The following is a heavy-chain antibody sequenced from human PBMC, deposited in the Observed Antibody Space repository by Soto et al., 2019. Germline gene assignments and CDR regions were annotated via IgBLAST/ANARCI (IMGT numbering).Heavy chain of an antibody. J-gene: IGHJ5*02. CDR1: VFTFNNYA. D-gene: IGHD2-2*01. Sequence: VGSLRLSCASSVFTFNNYAMSCVRHSPGKWLEWVAAISGSGAGTYYVDSVKGRFTISRDSSKNTLYLHMNNLRAEDTAIYYCAKYDVVVPSARTNWFDPWGQGTLGPVSS. CDR3: AKYDVVVPSARTNWFDP. V-gene: IGHV3-23*01. CDR2: ISGSGAGT.